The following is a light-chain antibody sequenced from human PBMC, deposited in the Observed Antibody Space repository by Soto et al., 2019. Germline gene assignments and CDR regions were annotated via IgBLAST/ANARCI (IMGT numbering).Light chain of an antibody. CDR3: QQRNTWPPIT. Sequence: IVRTQSRLTLSLSPGAKATLSCSASQSVRTYLAWYQVKPGQAPRLLIYDASRRASGVPARFSGSGSGTDFTLTISSLEPEDFALYYCQQRNTWPPITFGQGTRLEIK. J-gene: IGKJ5*01. CDR1: QSVRTY. V-gene: IGKV3-11*01. CDR2: DAS.